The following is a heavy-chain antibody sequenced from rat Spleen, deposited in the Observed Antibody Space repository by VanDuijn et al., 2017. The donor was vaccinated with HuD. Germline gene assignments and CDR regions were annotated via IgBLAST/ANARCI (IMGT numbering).Heavy chain of an antibody. CDR1: GFTFSSFP. V-gene: IGHV5-27*01. D-gene: IGHD1-6*01. CDR2: TSSGGGGI. Sequence: EVQLVESDGDLVQPGRSLKLSCAASGFTFSSFPMAWVRQPPKKGLEWVASTSSGGGGIYYLDSVKGRFTVSRDNAKSTLFLQMDSLRSEDTATYYCTAADVYYGLGTYWGRGTLVTVSS. J-gene: IGHJ3*01. CDR3: TAADVYYGLGTY.